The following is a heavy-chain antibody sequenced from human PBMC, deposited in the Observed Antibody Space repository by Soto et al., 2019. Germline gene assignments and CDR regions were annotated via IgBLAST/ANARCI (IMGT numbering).Heavy chain of an antibody. Sequence: QVQLVQSGAEVKKPGASVKVSCKASGYTFTSYAMHWVRQAPGQRLEWMGWINAGNGNTKYSQKFQGRVTITRDTSASTAYMELSSLRSEDTGVYYCAREGVAVAGAPFDYWGQGTLVTVSS. V-gene: IGHV1-3*01. CDR2: INAGNGNT. D-gene: IGHD6-19*01. CDR3: AREGVAVAGAPFDY. J-gene: IGHJ4*02. CDR1: GYTFTSYA.